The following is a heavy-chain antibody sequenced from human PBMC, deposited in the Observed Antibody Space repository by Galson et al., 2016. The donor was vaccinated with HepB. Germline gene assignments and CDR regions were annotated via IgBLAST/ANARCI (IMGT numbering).Heavy chain of an antibody. V-gene: IGHV3-53*01. J-gene: IGHJ4*02. D-gene: IGHD1-1*01. CDR3: AKESGLWNVKTDFDY. Sequence: SLRLSCAVSGLTVSGDYMSWVRQAPGKGLEWVSVLYRDGSTYYADSVKGRFTISRDNAKNTLYLQMNSLRADDTAVYYCAKESGLWNVKTDFDYWGQGTVVTVSS. CDR2: LYRDGST. CDR1: GLTVSGDY.